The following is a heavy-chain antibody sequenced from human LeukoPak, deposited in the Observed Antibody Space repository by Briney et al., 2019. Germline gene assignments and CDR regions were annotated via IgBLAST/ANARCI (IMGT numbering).Heavy chain of an antibody. CDR3: ARFSQTPDYYTLGGYYYLGY. J-gene: IGHJ4*02. CDR2: MNPNTGRT. V-gene: IGHV1-8*01. Sequence: ASVKVSCKASRYTFTSYDIIWVREAAGHGLEWMGWMNPNTGRTGYAQKFQGRITMTRDTSINTAYMELTNLRSEDTAIYYCARFSQTPDYYTLGGYYYLGYWGQGTPVTVSS. CDR1: RYTFTSYD. D-gene: IGHD3-10*01.